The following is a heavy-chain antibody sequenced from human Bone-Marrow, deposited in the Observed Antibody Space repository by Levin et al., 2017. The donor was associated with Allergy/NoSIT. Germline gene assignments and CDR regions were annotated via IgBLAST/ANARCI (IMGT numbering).Heavy chain of an antibody. CDR1: FFPFLSSS. J-gene: IGHJ6*02. D-gene: IGHD3-3*01. CDR2: ISSSGSTI. V-gene: IGHV3-11*01. CDR3: ARDDAYYDFWSGMGLRYYYYYYGMDV. Sequence: GGSLRLSFASSFFPFLSSSLLFLLPSPLTGLEWVSYISSSGSTIYYADSVKGRFTISRDNAKNSLYLQMNSLRAEDTAVYYGARDDAYYDFWSGMGLRYYYYYYGMDVWGQGTTVTVSS.